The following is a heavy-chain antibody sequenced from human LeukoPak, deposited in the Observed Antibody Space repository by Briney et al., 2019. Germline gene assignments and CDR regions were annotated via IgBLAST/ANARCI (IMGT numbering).Heavy chain of an antibody. CDR1: GDSIGGESLR. Sequence: SETRWLTCSVAGDSIGGESLRGGRSRHPPRKEQEWLGVNFHKGNTHYSSSLKSRVSVCVDTSKNQFSLRLSAVTAEDTAVYYCARHLGLGDGSLDYWGQATLVTVSS. D-gene: IGHD2-21*02. CDR2: NFHKGNT. J-gene: IGHJ4*02. V-gene: IGHV4-39*01. CDR3: ARHLGLGDGSLDY.